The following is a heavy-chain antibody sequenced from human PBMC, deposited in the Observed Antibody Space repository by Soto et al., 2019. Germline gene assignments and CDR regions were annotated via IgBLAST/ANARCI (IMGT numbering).Heavy chain of an antibody. J-gene: IGHJ4*02. CDR2: ISSSSYI. CDR1: GFTFSSYS. V-gene: IGHV3-21*01. CDR3: ARDQPGYSYGYGLGY. D-gene: IGHD5-18*01. Sequence: GGSLRLSCAAPGFTFSSYSMNWVRQAPGKGLEWVSSISSSSYIYYADSVKGRFTISRDNAKNSLYLQMNSLRAEDTAVYYCARDQPGYSYGYGLGYWGQGTLVTVSS.